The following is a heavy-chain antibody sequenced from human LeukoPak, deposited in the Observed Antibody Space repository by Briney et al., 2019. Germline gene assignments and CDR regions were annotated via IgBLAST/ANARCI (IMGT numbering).Heavy chain of an antibody. Sequence: GGSLRLSCAASGFTFSSYSMNWVSQAPGKWLEWVSSISSSSSYIYYADSVKGRFTISRDNAKNSLYLQMNSLRAEGTAVYYCARGRRGYDEDWFDPWGQGTLVTVSS. D-gene: IGHD5-12*01. CDR3: ARGRRGYDEDWFDP. V-gene: IGHV3-21*01. J-gene: IGHJ5*02. CDR2: ISSSSSYI. CDR1: GFTFSSYS.